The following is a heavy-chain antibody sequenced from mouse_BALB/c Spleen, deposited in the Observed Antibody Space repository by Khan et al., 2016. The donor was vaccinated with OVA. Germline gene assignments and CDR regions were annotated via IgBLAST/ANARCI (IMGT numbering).Heavy chain of an antibody. Sequence: QVQLKQSGPGLVQPSQSLSITCTVSGFSLPNYSVHWVRQSPGKGLEWMGVIWSDGRTDYNEDFISRLTISKDNSRSNVFFKMNNLQPNDTAIYYCARRGYDYGRGALFAYWGQGTLVTVSA. CDR2: IWSDGRT. J-gene: IGHJ3*01. CDR3: ARRGYDYGRGALFAY. D-gene: IGHD2-4*01. V-gene: IGHV2-2*02. CDR1: GFSLPNYS.